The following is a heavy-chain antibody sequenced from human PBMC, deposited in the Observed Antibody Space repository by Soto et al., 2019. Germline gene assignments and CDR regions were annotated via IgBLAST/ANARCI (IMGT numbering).Heavy chain of an antibody. CDR1: GFTFSSYG. J-gene: IGHJ6*02. CDR2: ISYDGSNK. D-gene: IGHD3-10*01. V-gene: IGHV3-30*18. Sequence: QVQLVESGGGVVQPGRSLRLSCAASGFTFSSYGMHWVRQAPGKGLEWVAVISYDGSNKYYADSVKGRFTISRDNSKNTLYLQMNSLRAEDTAVYYCAKPPPYGCDYYYYGMDVWGQGTTVTVSS. CDR3: AKPPPYGCDYYYYGMDV.